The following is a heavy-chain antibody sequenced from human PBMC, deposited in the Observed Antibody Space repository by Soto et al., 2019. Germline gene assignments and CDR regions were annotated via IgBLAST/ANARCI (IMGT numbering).Heavy chain of an antibody. CDR1: GFNFKKFV. D-gene: IGHD6-19*01. Sequence: EVHLLESGGGVVQPGGSLRLSCVASGFNFKKFVMSWVRQAPGEGLEWVSGISCCGGSTSYADSVKGRFSIARDDSTNTLSLQMNNLRVEDTAQYYCAKADGEQWLLPHLDKWGQGTLVTVS. J-gene: IGHJ4*02. CDR2: ISCCGGST. CDR3: AKADGEQWLLPHLDK. V-gene: IGHV3-23*01.